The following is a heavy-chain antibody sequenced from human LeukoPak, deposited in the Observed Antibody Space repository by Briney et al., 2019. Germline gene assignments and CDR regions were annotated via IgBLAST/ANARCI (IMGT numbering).Heavy chain of an antibody. D-gene: IGHD3-9*01. CDR3: ARGKEMTRTSGYYSFDF. V-gene: IGHV4-4*07. J-gene: IGHJ4*02. Sequence: PSETLSLTCTVPIGSLNSYFWTWVPQPAGKGLEWIGRVSDTGRAYYNPSLESRVTISLDTSKNQFSLKVTSVTAADTAVYYCARGKEMTRTSGYYSFDFWGQGTLVSVSS. CDR2: VSDTGRA. CDR1: IGSLNSYF.